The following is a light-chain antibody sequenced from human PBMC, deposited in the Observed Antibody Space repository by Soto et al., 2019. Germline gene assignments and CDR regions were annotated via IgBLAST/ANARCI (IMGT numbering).Light chain of an antibody. Sequence: EIVLTQSPGTLSLSPGERATLSCRASQSVSNNYLAWYQQKPGQAPRLLIYGASNRATGISDWFSGSGSGTDFTLAISRLEPEDFAVYYCQQYGSSGTFGQGTKVEIQ. J-gene: IGKJ1*01. CDR3: QQYGSSGT. CDR1: QSVSNNY. CDR2: GAS. V-gene: IGKV3-20*01.